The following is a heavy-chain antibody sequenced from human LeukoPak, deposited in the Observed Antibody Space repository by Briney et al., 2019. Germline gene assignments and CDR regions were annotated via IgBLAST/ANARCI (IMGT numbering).Heavy chain of an antibody. CDR3: ARDRRYDSWSGYYYYYGMDV. CDR2: IYSGGST. CDR1: GFTVSSNY. V-gene: IGHV3-66*02. Sequence: GGSLRLSCAASGFTVSSNYMSWVRQAPGKGLEWVSVIYSGGSTYYADSVKGRFTISRDNSKNTLYLQMNSLRAEDTAVYYCARDRRYDSWSGYYYYYGMDVWGQGTTVTVSS. D-gene: IGHD3-3*01. J-gene: IGHJ6*02.